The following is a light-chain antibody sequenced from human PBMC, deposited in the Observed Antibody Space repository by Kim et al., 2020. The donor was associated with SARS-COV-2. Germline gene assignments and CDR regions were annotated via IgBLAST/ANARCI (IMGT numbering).Light chain of an antibody. CDR1: QSLLFGSNNNNF. V-gene: IGKV4-1*01. Sequence: TVMIQSPDSLTVSLGERATISCKSSQSLLFGSNNNNFLAWYQQRPGQPPKLLIYWASTRESGVPDRFSGSGSGTDFNLTISSLHADDVAVYFCQQYLDIPTFGQGTKVDIK. CDR2: WAS. J-gene: IGKJ1*01. CDR3: QQYLDIPT.